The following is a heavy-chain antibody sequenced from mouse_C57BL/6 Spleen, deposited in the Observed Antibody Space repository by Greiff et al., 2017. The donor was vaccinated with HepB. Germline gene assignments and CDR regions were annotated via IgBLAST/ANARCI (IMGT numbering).Heavy chain of an antibody. D-gene: IGHD2-4*01. Sequence: QVQLQQSGPGLVAPSQSLSITCTVSGFSLTSYGVHWVRQPPGKGLEWLVVIWSDGSTTYNSALKSRLSISKDNSKSQVFLKMNSLQTDDTAMYYCARHKDDYDGGWFAYWGQGTLVTVSA. J-gene: IGHJ3*01. CDR2: IWSDGST. V-gene: IGHV2-6-1*01. CDR1: GFSLTSYG. CDR3: ARHKDDYDGGWFAY.